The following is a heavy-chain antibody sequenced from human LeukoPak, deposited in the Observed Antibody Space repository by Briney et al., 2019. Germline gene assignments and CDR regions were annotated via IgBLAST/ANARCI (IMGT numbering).Heavy chain of an antibody. CDR1: GFTFSSYA. V-gene: IGHV3-23*01. D-gene: IGHD2-8*02. CDR2: ISGSTLAT. CDR3: ARLTGASNSGY. J-gene: IGHJ4*02. Sequence: GGSLRLSCAASGFTFSSYAMSWVRQAPGKGLEWVSDISGSTLATYYVDSVKGRFTISRDNSKNTLYLQMNSLKAEDTAVYYCARLTGASNSGYWGQGTLSPSPQ.